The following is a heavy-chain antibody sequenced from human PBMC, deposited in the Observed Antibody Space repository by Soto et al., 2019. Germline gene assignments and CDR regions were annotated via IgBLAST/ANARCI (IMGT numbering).Heavy chain of an antibody. D-gene: IGHD6-25*01. CDR3: AKDRQRRTSGYFFDY. Sequence: EVQLLESGGKLVQPGGSLTLSCAASGFTFSTYAMAWVRQAPGKGLEWVSGVSASGLNTDYADPVKGRFYISRDNSKNTVSLHMNSLRAEDTAFYYCAKDRQRRTSGYFFDYWRQGTPVTVSS. CDR2: VSASGLNT. J-gene: IGHJ4*02. V-gene: IGHV3-23*01. CDR1: GFTFSTYA.